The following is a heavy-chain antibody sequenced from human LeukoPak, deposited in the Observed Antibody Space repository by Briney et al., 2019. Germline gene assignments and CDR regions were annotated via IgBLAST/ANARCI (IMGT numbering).Heavy chain of an antibody. V-gene: IGHV1-2*02. CDR3: ARNAYSSGWYDYFDY. J-gene: IGHJ4*02. Sequence: ASVKVSCKASGYTFTGYYMHWVRQAPGQGLEWMGWINPNSGGTNYAQKFQGRATMTRDTSISTAYMELSRLRSDDTAVYYCARNAYSSGWYDYFDYWGQGTLVTVSS. CDR1: GYTFTGYY. CDR2: INPNSGGT. D-gene: IGHD6-19*01.